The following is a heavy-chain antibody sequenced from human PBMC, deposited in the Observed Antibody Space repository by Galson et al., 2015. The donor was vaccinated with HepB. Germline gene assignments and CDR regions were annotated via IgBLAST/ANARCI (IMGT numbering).Heavy chain of an antibody. CDR1: GDTFTEYF. CDR3: TRGASTSGSSRGSLEP. CDR2: INPNSGAT. Sequence: SVKVSCKASGDTFTEYFMDWVRQAPGQGLEWMGWINPNSGATKCAQKFQGRVTMTRNTSISTAYMELSSLRSDDTAVYYCTRGASTSGSSRGSLEPWGQGTVVTCSS. D-gene: IGHD3-16*01. V-gene: IGHV1-2*02. J-gene: IGHJ5*02.